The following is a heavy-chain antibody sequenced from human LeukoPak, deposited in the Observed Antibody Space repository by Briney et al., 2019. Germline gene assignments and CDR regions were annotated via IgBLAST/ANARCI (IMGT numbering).Heavy chain of an antibody. J-gene: IGHJ3*02. Sequence: SQTLSLTCTVSGGSISSGGYYWSWIRQHPGTGLEWIGYIYYSGSTYYNPSLKSRVTISVDTSKNQFSLKLSSVTAADTAVYYCARVGFSGGSYYGDAFDIWGQGTMVTVSS. D-gene: IGHD1-26*01. CDR3: ARVGFSGGSYYGDAFDI. V-gene: IGHV4-31*03. CDR1: GGSISSGGYY. CDR2: IYYSGST.